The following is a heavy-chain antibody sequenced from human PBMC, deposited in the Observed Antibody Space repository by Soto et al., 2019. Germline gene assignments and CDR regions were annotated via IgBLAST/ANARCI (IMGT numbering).Heavy chain of an antibody. CDR2: IGGTGGTT. Sequence: DVQLLESGGALVQPGASLRLSCATSGFAFTSYAMSWVRQAPGKGLEWVSTIGGTGGTTYYADSVKGRFTISKDDSKNTVYLHMNSLRAEDTGIYYCAKGYGDYVREVAHWGQGTLVTVSS. CDR3: AKGYGDYVREVAH. CDR1: GFAFTSYA. V-gene: IGHV3-23*01. J-gene: IGHJ4*02. D-gene: IGHD4-17*01.